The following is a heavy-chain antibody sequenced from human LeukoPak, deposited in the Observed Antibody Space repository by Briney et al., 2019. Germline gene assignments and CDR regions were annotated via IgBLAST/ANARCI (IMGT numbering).Heavy chain of an antibody. CDR2: ISSSSTYI. J-gene: IGHJ3*01. Sequence: GGSLRLSCAASGFTFSSHSMNWVRQAPGKGLEWVSYISSSSTYIYYAASVKGRFAISRDNARNSLFLQMNSLRAEDSGIYYCARDPFVETADLDAFDLWGQGTMVTVSA. D-gene: IGHD5-18*01. CDR1: GFTFSSHS. V-gene: IGHV3-21*01. CDR3: ARDPFVETADLDAFDL.